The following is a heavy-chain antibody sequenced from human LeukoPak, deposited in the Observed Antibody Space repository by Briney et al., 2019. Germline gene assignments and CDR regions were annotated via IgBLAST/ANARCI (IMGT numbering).Heavy chain of an antibody. D-gene: IGHD7-27*01. CDR3: ARDTAGDGWFDP. Sequence: GASVKVSCKASGYTFTNYGVTWVRQAPGQGLEWMGWISVNNGNTNYAWKLQGRVSMTTDTSTNTAYMELRSLESDDTAVYYCARDTAGDGWFDPWGQGTLVTVSS. CDR1: GYTFTNYG. V-gene: IGHV1-18*01. J-gene: IGHJ5*02. CDR2: ISVNNGNT.